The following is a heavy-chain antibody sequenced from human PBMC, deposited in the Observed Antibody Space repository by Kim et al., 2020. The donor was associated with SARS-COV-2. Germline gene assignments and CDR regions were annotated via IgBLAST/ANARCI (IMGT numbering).Heavy chain of an antibody. CDR1: GGSFSGYY. Sequence: SETLSLTCAVYGGSFSGYYWSWIRQPPGKGLEWIGEINHSGSTNYNPSLKSRVTISVDTSKNQFSLKLSSVTAADTAVYYCARVRGVVAALIDYWGQGTLVTVSS. CDR3: ARVRGVVAALIDY. V-gene: IGHV4-34*01. D-gene: IGHD2-15*01. J-gene: IGHJ4*02. CDR2: INHSGST.